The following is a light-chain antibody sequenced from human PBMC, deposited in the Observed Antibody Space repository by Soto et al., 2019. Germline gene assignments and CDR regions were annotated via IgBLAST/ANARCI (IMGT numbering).Light chain of an antibody. CDR3: QQSYSTLPWT. Sequence: DIQVTQSPSSVSASVGDRVTITCRASQSISSYLNWYQQKPGKAPKLLIYAASSLQSGVPSRFSGSGSGTDFTLTISSLQPEDFATYYCQQSYSTLPWTFGQGTKVDIK. J-gene: IGKJ1*01. CDR1: QSISSY. V-gene: IGKV1-39*01. CDR2: AAS.